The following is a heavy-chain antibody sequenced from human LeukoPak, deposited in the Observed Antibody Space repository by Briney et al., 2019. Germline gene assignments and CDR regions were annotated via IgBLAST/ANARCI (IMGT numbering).Heavy chain of an antibody. Sequence: GGSLRLSCVASGFTFGNHRMSWVRQAPGKGLEWVADIKQDGGETYYADFVRGRFTISRDNGKNSLYLQMNSLRVEDTAVYFSARDSTGWQADSFDIWGQGTKVTVSA. V-gene: IGHV3-7*01. D-gene: IGHD2-8*02. CDR3: ARDSTGWQADSFDI. CDR1: GFTFGNHR. CDR2: IKQDGGET. J-gene: IGHJ3*02.